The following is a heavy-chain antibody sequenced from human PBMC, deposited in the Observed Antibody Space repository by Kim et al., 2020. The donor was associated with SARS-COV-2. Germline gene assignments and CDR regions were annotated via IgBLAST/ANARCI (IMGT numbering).Heavy chain of an antibody. CDR3: ASSGATYSSGWYRVDPTRPHRFDP. J-gene: IGHJ5*02. D-gene: IGHD6-19*01. V-gene: IGHV4-39*01. Sequence: SETLSLTCTVSGGSISSSSYYWGWIRQPPGKGLEWIGSIYYSGSTYYNPSLKSRVTISVDTSKNQFSLKLSSVTAADTAVYYCASSGATYSSGWYRVDPTRPHRFDPWGQGTLVPVPP. CDR1: GGSISSSSYY. CDR2: IYYSGST.